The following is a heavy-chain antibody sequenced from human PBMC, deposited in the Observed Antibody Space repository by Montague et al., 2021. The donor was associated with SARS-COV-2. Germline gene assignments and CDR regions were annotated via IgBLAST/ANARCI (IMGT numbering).Heavy chain of an antibody. V-gene: IGHV4-4*07. CDR1: GGSISSYY. Sequence: SETLSLTCTVSGGSISSYYWSWIRQPAGKGLEWIGRIYTSGSTNYNPSLKGRVTMSVDTSKNQFSLKLSSVTAADTAVYYCARDNPVLWFGETYAFDIWGQGTMVTVSS. CDR3: ARDNPVLWFGETYAFDI. D-gene: IGHD3-10*01. CDR2: IYTSGST. J-gene: IGHJ3*02.